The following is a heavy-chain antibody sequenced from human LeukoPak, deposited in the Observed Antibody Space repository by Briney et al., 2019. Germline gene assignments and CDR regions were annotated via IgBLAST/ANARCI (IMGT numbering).Heavy chain of an antibody. CDR2: IKEDGSEE. CDR3: ARTRAGSVDI. V-gene: IGHV3-7*04. Sequence: GGSLTLSCAASGFTFITYWMSWVRQAPGKGLEWVANIKEDGSEEYYVESVKGRFTISRDNAKNSLYLQMNSLRAEDTAVYYCARTRAGSVDIWGQGTMVTVSS. J-gene: IGHJ3*02. D-gene: IGHD6-13*01. CDR1: GFTFITYW.